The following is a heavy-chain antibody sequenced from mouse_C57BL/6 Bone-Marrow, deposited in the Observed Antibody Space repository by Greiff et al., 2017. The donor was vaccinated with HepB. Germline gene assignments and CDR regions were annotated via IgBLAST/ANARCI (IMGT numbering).Heavy chain of an antibody. Sequence: VQLQQPGAELVKPGASVKLSCKASGYTFTSYWMHWVKPRPGQGLEWIGMIHPNSGSTNYNEKFKSKATLTVDKSSSTAYMQLSSLTSEDSAVYYCASEGIFITTVVATGDYWGQGTTLTVSS. CDR2: IHPNSGST. CDR3: ASEGIFITTVVATGDY. J-gene: IGHJ2*01. V-gene: IGHV1-64*01. D-gene: IGHD1-1*01. CDR1: GYTFTSYW.